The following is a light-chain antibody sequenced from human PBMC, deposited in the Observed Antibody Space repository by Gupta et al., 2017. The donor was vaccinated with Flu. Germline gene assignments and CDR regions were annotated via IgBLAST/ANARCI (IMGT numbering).Light chain of an antibody. CDR2: EVS. CDR1: SSDVGGYNY. Sequence: QSALTQPASVSGSPGQSITISCTGTSSDVGGYNYVSWYQQHPGKAPKLMIYEVSNRPSGVANRFSGSKSGTTASLTITGLQAEDEADYYCSSDTSSSTIVVFGGGTKLTVL. J-gene: IGLJ2*01. V-gene: IGLV2-14*01. CDR3: SSDTSSSTIVV.